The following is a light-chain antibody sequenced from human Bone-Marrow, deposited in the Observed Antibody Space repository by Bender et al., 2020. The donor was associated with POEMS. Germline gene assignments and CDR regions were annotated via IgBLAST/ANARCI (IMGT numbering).Light chain of an antibody. CDR3: SSFTSANTQV. CDR2: DVT. J-gene: IGLJ2*01. Sequence: QSDLTQPASVSGSPGQSVTISCAGGSNDVGAYESVAWYQQHPGKAPKVVIYDVTSRPSGVSNRFSGSKSGNTASLTISGLQAEDEAEYSCSSFTSANTQVFGGGTKLAVL. CDR1: SNDVGAYES. V-gene: IGLV2-14*03.